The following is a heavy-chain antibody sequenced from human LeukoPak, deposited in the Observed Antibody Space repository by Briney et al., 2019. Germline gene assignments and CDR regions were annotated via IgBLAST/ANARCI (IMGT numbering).Heavy chain of an antibody. CDR1: GFTFSSYA. CDR3: AKDYDSSGYTTPEYFQH. V-gene: IGHV3-23*01. D-gene: IGHD3-22*01. J-gene: IGHJ1*01. Sequence: GGSLRLSCAASGFTFSSYAMSWVRQAPGKGLEWVSAISGSGGSTYYADSVKGRFTISRDNSKNTLYLQMNSLRAEDTAAYYCAKDYDSSGYTTPEYFQHWGQGTLVTVSS. CDR2: ISGSGGST.